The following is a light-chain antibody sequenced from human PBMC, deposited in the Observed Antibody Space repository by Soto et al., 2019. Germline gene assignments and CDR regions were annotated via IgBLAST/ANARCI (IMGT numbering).Light chain of an antibody. V-gene: IGKV1-5*03. CDR1: QSIDDW. CDR2: KAS. CDR3: QQYNSYWT. Sequence: DIQMTQSPSTLSAYIGDRVTITCRASQSIDDWLAWYQQKPGRAPKLLMYKASILEGGVPSRFSGSRSGTEFTLTISSLQPDDFATYYCQQYNSYWTFGQGTKVDFK. J-gene: IGKJ1*01.